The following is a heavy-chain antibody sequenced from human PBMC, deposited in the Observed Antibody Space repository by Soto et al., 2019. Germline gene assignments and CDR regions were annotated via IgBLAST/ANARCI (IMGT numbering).Heavy chain of an antibody. J-gene: IGHJ5*02. CDR1: GGSISTGGYY. CDR2: IYNSATP. V-gene: IGHV4-31*03. Sequence: QVQLQESGPGLVKPSQTLSLTCTVSGGSISTGGYYWSWIRQHPGKGLEWIGYIYNSATPYYNPSLKSRVTISVDTSMNQFSLKLSSVAVADTAVYYCARDPAPWGQGALDTVSS. CDR3: ARDPAP.